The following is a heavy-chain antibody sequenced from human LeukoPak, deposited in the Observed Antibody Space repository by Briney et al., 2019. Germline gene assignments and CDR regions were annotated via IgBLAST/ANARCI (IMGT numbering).Heavy chain of an antibody. D-gene: IGHD6-19*01. J-gene: IGHJ4*02. CDR3: AKDNRRHYTSGPNPDSLH. CDR1: GFTVSSNY. Sequence: PGGSLRLSCAASGFTVSSNYMSWVRQAPGKGLERVSGISWNSGSIDYADSVKGRFTISRDNAKNSLYLQMDSLRVEDTAFYYCAKDNRRHYTSGPNPDSLHWGQGALVTVSS. V-gene: IGHV3-9*01. CDR2: ISWNSGSI.